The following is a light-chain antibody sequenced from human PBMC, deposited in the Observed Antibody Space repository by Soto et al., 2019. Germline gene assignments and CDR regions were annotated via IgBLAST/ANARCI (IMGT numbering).Light chain of an antibody. J-gene: IGLJ2*01. V-gene: IGLV2-14*01. Sequence: QSALTQPASVSGSPGQSITISCTGTSSDVGAYNYVSWYQQHPGKAPKLMICEVSGRPSGVSNRFSGSNSGNKASLTISGLQAEDEADYYCSSYTSSNTLVFGGGTKVTVL. CDR2: EVS. CDR1: SSDVGAYNY. CDR3: SSYTSSNTLV.